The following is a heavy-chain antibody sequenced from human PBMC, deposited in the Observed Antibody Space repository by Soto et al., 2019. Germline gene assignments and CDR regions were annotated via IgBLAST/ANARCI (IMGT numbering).Heavy chain of an antibody. V-gene: IGHV1-8*01. CDR1: GYTFTSYD. CDR2: MNPNSGNT. Sequence: ASVKVSCKASGYTFTSYDINWVRQATGQGLEWMGWMNPNSGNTGYAQKFQGRVTMTRNTSISTAYMELSSLRSEDTAVYYCARFGYCSGGSCYSVSLLDYWGQGTLVTVSS. J-gene: IGHJ4*02. D-gene: IGHD2-15*01. CDR3: ARFGYCSGGSCYSVSLLDY.